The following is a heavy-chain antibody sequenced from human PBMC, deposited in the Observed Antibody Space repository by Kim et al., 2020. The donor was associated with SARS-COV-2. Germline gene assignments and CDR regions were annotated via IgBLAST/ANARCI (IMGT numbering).Heavy chain of an antibody. CDR3: AKPQRGFRELLCPFDY. J-gene: IGHJ4*02. D-gene: IGHD3-10*01. Sequence: SLNGRIAISTDTTKNQYSLKLSSVTAADTAVYYCAKPQRGFRELLCPFDYWGQGTLVTVSS. V-gene: IGHV4-39*01.